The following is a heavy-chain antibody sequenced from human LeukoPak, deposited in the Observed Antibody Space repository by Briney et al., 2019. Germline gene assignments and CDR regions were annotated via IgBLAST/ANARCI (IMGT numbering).Heavy chain of an antibody. V-gene: IGHV4-39*07. CDR3: ARDHEDTMVRGVIRDDAFDI. CDR2: IYYSGST. J-gene: IGHJ3*02. D-gene: IGHD3-10*01. CDR1: GGSISSSSYY. Sequence: SETLSLTCTVSGGSISSSSYYWGWIRQPQGKGLEWIGSIYYSGSTYYNPSLKSRVTISVDTSKNQFSLKLSSVTAADTAVYYCARDHEDTMVRGVIRDDAFDIWGQGTMVTVSS.